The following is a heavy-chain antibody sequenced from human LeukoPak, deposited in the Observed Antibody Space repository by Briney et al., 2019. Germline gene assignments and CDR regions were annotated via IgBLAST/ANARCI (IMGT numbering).Heavy chain of an antibody. CDR2: IYYSGST. J-gene: IGHJ4*02. CDR3: ARSPFLEWFFDRGDFDY. CDR1: GGSISSYY. D-gene: IGHD3-3*02. Sequence: PSENLSLTCTVSGGSISSYYWSWLRQPPGKGLEWIGYIYYSGSTNYNPFLKSRVTISVDTSKNQFSLKLSSVTAADTAVYYCARSPFLEWFFDRGDFDYWGQGTPVTVSS. V-gene: IGHV4-59*01.